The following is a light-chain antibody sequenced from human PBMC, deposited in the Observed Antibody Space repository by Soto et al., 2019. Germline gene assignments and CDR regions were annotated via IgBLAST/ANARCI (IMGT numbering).Light chain of an antibody. J-gene: IGKJ1*01. CDR1: QSGLYRSDNKNY. CDR3: QQYYSTPWT. V-gene: IGKV4-1*01. Sequence: DIVMTQSPDSLAVSLGERATINCKSSQSGLYRSDNKNYVAWYQQKPGQPPKLLIYWASTRESGVPDRFSGSGSGRDFTLTISSLQAEDVAVYYCQQYYSTPWTFGQGTKVEIK. CDR2: WAS.